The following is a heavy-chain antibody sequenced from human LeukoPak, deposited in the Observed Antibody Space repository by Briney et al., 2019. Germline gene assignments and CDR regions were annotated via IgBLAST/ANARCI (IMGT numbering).Heavy chain of an antibody. D-gene: IGHD3-16*02. V-gene: IGHV3-7*01. CDR2: IKQDGSEK. CDR1: GFTFSSYW. Sequence: GGSLRLSCAASGFTFSSYWMSWVRQAPGKGLEWVANIKQDGSEKYYVDSVKGRFTISRDNAKNSLYLQMNSLRAEDTAVYYCARGQNDYVWGSYRYWFAFDIWGQGTMVTVSS. J-gene: IGHJ3*02. CDR3: ARGQNDYVWGSYRYWFAFDI.